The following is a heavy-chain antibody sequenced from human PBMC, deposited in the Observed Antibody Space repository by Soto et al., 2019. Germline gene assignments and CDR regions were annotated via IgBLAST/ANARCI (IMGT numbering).Heavy chain of an antibody. CDR3: EKDGATMVRGVINRRYSYMDV. D-gene: IGHD3-10*01. J-gene: IGHJ6*03. V-gene: IGHV3-23*01. CDR2: ISGSGGTT. CDR1: GFTFSSYA. Sequence: EVQLLESGGGLVQPGGSLRLSCAASGFTFSSYAMSWVRQAPGKGLEWVSAISGSGGTTYYADSVKGRFTISRDNSKNTLYLQVNRLKAEETAVYYCEKDGATMVRGVINRRYSYMDVWGKGTTVTVSS.